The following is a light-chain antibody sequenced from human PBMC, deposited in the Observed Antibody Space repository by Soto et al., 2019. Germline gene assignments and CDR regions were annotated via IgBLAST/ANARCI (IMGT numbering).Light chain of an antibody. CDR1: QGISSW. Sequence: DIPMTQSPSSVSSSVGDRVTITCRASQGISSWLAWYQQKPGQAPKILIYAESNWQRGVPSRFSGSGAGTYFTLTISSLQPEDIATYYCPQDIHFPFTFGPGTKVAVK. J-gene: IGKJ3*01. CDR2: AES. CDR3: PQDIHFPFT. V-gene: IGKV1-12*01.